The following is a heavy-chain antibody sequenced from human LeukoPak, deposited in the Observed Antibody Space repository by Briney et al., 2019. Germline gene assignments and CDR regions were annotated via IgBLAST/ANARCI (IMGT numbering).Heavy chain of an antibody. D-gene: IGHD6-13*01. Sequence: SETLSLTCTVSGGSISSYYWSWIRQPPGKGLEWIGYIYYSGSTNYNPSLKSRVTISVDTSKNRFSLKLSSVTAADTAVYYCASGIAAAGSRVFGYWGQGTLVTVSS. J-gene: IGHJ4*02. V-gene: IGHV4-59*01. CDR3: ASGIAAAGSRVFGY. CDR1: GGSISSYY. CDR2: IYYSGST.